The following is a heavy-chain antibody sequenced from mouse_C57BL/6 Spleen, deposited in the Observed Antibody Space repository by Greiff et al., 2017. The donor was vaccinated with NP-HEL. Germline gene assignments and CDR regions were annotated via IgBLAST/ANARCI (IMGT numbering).Heavy chain of an antibody. CDR2: IYPGDGDT. D-gene: IGHD3-2*02. CDR3: ARPDSSDWYFDV. CDR1: GYAFSSSW. V-gene: IGHV1-82*01. Sequence: VKLMESGPELVKPGASVKISCKASGYAFSSSWMNWVKQRPGKGLEWIGRIYPGDGDTNYNGKFKGKATLTADKSSSTAYMQLSSLTSEDSAVYFCARPDSSDWYFDVWGTGTTVTVSS. J-gene: IGHJ1*03.